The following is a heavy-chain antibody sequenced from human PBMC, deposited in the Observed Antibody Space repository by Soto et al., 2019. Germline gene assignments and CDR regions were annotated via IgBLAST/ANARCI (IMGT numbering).Heavy chain of an antibody. Sequence: QVQLQQWGAGLLKPSETLSLTCAVYGGSFSGYYWSWIRQPPGKGLEWIGEINHSGSTNYNPSLKSRVTIAVDTPKNQFSLKLSSVTAADTAVYYCERLRRGGVVAATYYYYYYMDVWGKGTTVTVSS. J-gene: IGHJ6*03. CDR2: INHSGST. V-gene: IGHV4-34*01. CDR1: GGSFSGYY. CDR3: ERLRRGGVVAATYYYYYYMDV. D-gene: IGHD2-15*01.